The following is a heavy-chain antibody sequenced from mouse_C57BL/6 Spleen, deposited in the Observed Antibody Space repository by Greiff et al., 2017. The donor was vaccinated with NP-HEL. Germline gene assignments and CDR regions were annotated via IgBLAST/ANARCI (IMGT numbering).Heavy chain of an antibody. J-gene: IGHJ4*01. D-gene: IGHD1-1*01. Sequence: QVHVKQSGAELVKPGASVKLSCKASGYTFTEYTIHWVKQRSGQGLEWIGWFYPGSGSIKYNEKFKDKATLTADKSSSTVYMELSRLTSEDSAVYFCARHLYGSSYDYAMDYWGQGTSVTVSS. CDR3: ARHLYGSSYDYAMDY. CDR2: FYPGSGSI. V-gene: IGHV1-62-2*01. CDR1: GYTFTEYT.